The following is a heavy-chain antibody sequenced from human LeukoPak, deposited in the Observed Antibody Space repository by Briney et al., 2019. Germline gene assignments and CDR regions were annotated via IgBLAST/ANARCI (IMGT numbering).Heavy chain of an antibody. D-gene: IGHD2-15*01. CDR3: AKDCNGGNCYIDY. CDR2: MSGRGVST. Sequence: GGSLRLSCAASGFTFTNYAMSWVRRAPGKGLEWVSGMSGRGVSTYYADSVKGRFTISSDNSKNTLYLQMNSLRAEDTATYYCAKDCNGGNCYIDYWGQGTLVTVAS. V-gene: IGHV3-23*01. J-gene: IGHJ4*02. CDR1: GFTFTNYA.